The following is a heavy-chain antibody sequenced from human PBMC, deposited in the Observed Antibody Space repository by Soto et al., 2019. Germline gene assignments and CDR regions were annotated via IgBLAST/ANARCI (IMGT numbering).Heavy chain of an antibody. J-gene: IGHJ4*02. CDR3: ARDGVLATGPIDY. CDR2: ISSSGVTI. Sequence: QVQLVESRGGLVEPRGSLRLSCAASGFTFSDYYMSWIRHAPGKGLEWLSYISSSGVTIYYVDSVKGRFTISRDNAKKSLYLQMDSLRAEDTAVYYCARDGVLATGPIDYWGPGTLVTVSS. D-gene: IGHD5-12*01. V-gene: IGHV3-11*01. CDR1: GFTFSDYY.